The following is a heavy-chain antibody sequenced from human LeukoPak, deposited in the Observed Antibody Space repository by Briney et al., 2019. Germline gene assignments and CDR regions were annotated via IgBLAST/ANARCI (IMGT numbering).Heavy chain of an antibody. CDR1: GFTFSDYW. Sequence: GGSLRLSCVASGFTFSDYWMDWVRQVPGRGLEWVSAISGSGGSTYYADSVKGRFTISRDNSKNTLYLQMNSLRAEDTAVYYCANLPGYSSSWYPFDYWGQGTLVTVSS. D-gene: IGHD6-13*01. CDR3: ANLPGYSSSWYPFDY. CDR2: ISGSGGST. J-gene: IGHJ4*02. V-gene: IGHV3-23*01.